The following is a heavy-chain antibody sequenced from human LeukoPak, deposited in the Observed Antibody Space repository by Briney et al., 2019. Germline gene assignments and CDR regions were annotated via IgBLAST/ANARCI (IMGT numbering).Heavy chain of an antibody. V-gene: IGHV3-30-3*01. CDR1: GFTFSSYA. CDR3: ARDRGGGSGSPAAPNGFDP. Sequence: SGGSLRLSCAASGFTFSSYAMHWVRQAPGKGLEWVAVISYDGSNKYYADSVKGRFTISRDNSKNTLYLQMNSLRAEDTAVYYCARDRGGGSGSPAAPNGFDPWGQGTLVTVSS. J-gene: IGHJ5*02. D-gene: IGHD3-10*01. CDR2: ISYDGSNK.